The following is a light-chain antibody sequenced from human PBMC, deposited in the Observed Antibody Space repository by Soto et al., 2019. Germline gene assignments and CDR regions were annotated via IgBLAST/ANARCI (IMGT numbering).Light chain of an antibody. CDR2: AAS. Sequence: EIVMTQSPATLSVSPGERATLSCRASQGVGSTLAWYQQKPGQTPRLLIYAASTRDTGVPARFSGSGSGTEFTLTISSLQSEDFAVYYCQHYHSWPLTFGGGTKEEIK. CDR1: QGVGST. V-gene: IGKV3-15*01. CDR3: QHYHSWPLT. J-gene: IGKJ4*01.